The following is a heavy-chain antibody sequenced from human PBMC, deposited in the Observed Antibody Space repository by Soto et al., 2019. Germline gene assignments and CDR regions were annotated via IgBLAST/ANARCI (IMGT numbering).Heavy chain of an antibody. V-gene: IGHV4-34*01. CDR3: VRAGDSSGYAQP. J-gene: IGHJ5*02. CDR1: GGSFSGYY. D-gene: IGHD3-22*01. CDR2: INHRGST. Sequence: QVQLQQWGAGLLKPSETLSLTCAVYGGSFSGYYWSWIRQPPGKGLEWIGEINHRGSTNYNPSLKSRVTMSVDTSKNQISLKLSSVTAADTAVYYCVRAGDSSGYAQPWGQGTLVTVSS.